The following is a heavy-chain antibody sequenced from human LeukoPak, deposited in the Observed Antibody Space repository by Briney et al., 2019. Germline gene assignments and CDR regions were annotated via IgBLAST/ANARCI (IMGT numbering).Heavy chain of an antibody. CDR3: ARDRPVLLWFGESELFDY. CDR1: GYTFTSYG. CDR2: IGAYNGNT. J-gene: IGHJ4*02. V-gene: IGHV1-18*01. Sequence: GASVKVSCKASGYTFTSYGISWVRQAPGQGLEWMGWIGAYNGNTNYAQKLQGRVTMTTDTSTSTAYMELRSLRSDDTAVYYCARDRPVLLWFGESELFDYWGQGTLVTVSS. D-gene: IGHD3-10*01.